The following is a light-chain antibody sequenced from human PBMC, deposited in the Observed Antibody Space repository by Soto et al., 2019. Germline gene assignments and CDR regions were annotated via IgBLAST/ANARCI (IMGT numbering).Light chain of an antibody. V-gene: IGKV3-15*01. CDR2: GAS. Sequence: EIVMTQSPATLSVSPGERATLSCRASQSVSRNLAWYQQRPGQAPRLLISGASTRATGIAARFSGSGSGREFTLTISSLQSEDFAVYYCQQYGSSGTFGQGTKVDIK. J-gene: IGKJ1*01. CDR3: QQYGSSGT. CDR1: QSVSRN.